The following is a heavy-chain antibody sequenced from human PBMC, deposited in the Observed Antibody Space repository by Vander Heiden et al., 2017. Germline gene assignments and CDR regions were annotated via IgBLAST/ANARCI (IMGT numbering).Heavy chain of an antibody. CDR3: ARDPYSSSSLNWFDP. CDR2: INPRGGST. D-gene: IGHD6-6*01. Sequence: QVQMVQSGAEVKRPGASVKVSCKASGYTLSNYYMHWVRQAPGQGLEWMGIINPRGGSTSYAQKFQGRVTMTRDTSTSTVFMELSSLRSEDTAVYFCARDPYSSSSLNWFDPWGQGTLVTVSS. V-gene: IGHV1-46*01. CDR1: GYTLSNYY. J-gene: IGHJ5*02.